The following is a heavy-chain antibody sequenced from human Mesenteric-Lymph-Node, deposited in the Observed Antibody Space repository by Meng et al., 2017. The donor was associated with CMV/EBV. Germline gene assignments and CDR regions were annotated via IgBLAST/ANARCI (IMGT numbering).Heavy chain of an antibody. J-gene: IGHJ4*02. CDR3: SLWFGKLLPLAVFDY. CDR1: GYTFTDYY. V-gene: IGHV1-2*02. CDR2: INPNSGVT. Sequence: SGYTFTDYYIHWVRQAPGQGLEWLGCINPNSGVTTYAPRFQGRVTMTRDTSINTAYMELRGLRSDDAATYFCSLWFGKLLPLAVFDYWGQGTLVTVSS. D-gene: IGHD3-10*01.